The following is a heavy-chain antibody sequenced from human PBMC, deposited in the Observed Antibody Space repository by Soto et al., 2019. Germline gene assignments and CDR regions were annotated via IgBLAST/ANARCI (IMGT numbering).Heavy chain of an antibody. D-gene: IGHD5-18*01. CDR3: ASSRPHGYSYGNTFDC. V-gene: IGHV1-69*13. Sequence: ASVKVSCKASGGTFSSYAISWVRQAPGQGLEWMGGIIPIFGTANYAQKFQGRVTITADESTSTAYMELSSLRSEDTAVYYCASSRPHGYSYGNTFDCWGQGTLVTVSS. CDR2: IIPIFGTA. CDR1: GGTFSSYA. J-gene: IGHJ4*02.